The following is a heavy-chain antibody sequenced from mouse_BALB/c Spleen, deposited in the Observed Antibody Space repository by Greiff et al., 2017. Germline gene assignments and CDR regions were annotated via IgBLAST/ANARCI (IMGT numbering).Heavy chain of an antibody. CDR1: GFNIKDSY. CDR3: ARSVGADAMDY. Sequence: EVQLQQSGAELVKPGASVKLSCTASGFNIKDSYMHWVKQRPEQGLEWIGRIDPANGNTKYDPKFQGKATITADTSSNTAYLQLSSLTSEDTAVYYCARSVGADAMDYWGQGTSVTVSS. V-gene: IGHV14-3*02. D-gene: IGHD1-1*01. CDR2: IDPANGNT. J-gene: IGHJ4*01.